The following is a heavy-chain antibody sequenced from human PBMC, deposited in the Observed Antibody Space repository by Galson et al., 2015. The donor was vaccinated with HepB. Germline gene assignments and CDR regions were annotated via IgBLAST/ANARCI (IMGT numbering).Heavy chain of an antibody. CDR2: ISYDGSNK. J-gene: IGHJ4*02. V-gene: IGHV3-30*14. D-gene: IGHD3-3*01. CDR3: ARVDYDFWSGYPQYFDY. Sequence: SLRLSCAASGVTFSSYAMHGVRQAPGNGLEWVAVISYDGSNKYYADSVKGRFTISRDNSKNTLYLQMNSLRAEDTAVYYCARVDYDFWSGYPQYFDYWGQGTLVTVSS. CDR1: GVTFSSYA.